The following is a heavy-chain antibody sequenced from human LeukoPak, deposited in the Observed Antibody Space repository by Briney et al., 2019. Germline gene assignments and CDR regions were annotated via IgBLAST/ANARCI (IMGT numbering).Heavy chain of an antibody. CDR3: AKGRWALFDC. CDR2: THYRSKWYN. D-gene: IGHD3-10*01. CDR1: GDSVSSNSAA. J-gene: IGHJ4*02. Sequence: SQTPSLTCDISGDSVSSNSAAWNWIRQSPSRGLEWLGRTHYRSKWYNDYAVSLKSRMTINADTSKNQFSLQLNSVTPEDTAVYYCAKGRWALFDCWGQGTLVIVSS. V-gene: IGHV6-1*01.